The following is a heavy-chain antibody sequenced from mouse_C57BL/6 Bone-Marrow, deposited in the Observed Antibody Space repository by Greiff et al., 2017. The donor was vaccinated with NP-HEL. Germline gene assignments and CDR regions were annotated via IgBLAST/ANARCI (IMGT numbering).Heavy chain of an antibody. CDR2: ISSGSSTI. D-gene: IGHD1-1*01. J-gene: IGHJ3*01. Sequence: EVQRVESGGGLVKPGGSLKLSCAASGFTFSDYGMHWVRQAPEKGLEWVAYISSGSSTIYYADTVKGRFTISRDNAKNTLFLQMTSLRSEDTAMYYCAKDYYGSSWAWFAYWGQGTLVTVSA. CDR3: AKDYYGSSWAWFAY. V-gene: IGHV5-17*01. CDR1: GFTFSDYG.